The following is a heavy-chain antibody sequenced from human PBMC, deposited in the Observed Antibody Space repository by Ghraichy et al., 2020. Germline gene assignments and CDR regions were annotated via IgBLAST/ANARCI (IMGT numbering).Heavy chain of an antibody. D-gene: IGHD3-10*01. CDR3: AKFGMSILWFGELFSNNWFDP. V-gene: IGHV3-23*01. J-gene: IGHJ5*02. Sequence: GGSLRLSCAASGFTFSSYAMSWVRQAPGKGLEWVSAISGSGGSTYYADSVKGRFTISRDNSKNTLYLQMNSLRAEDTAVYYCAKFGMSILWFGELFSNNWFDPWGQGTLVTVSS. CDR1: GFTFSSYA. CDR2: ISGSGGST.